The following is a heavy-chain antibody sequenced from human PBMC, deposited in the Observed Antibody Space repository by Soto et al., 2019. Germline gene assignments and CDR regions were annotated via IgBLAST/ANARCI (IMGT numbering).Heavy chain of an antibody. CDR2: ISNNGAPT. Sequence: EAQLVESGGGLVQPGGSLRLSCAASGFTFSNYEMHWVRQAPGKGLEYVSGISNNGAPTDYAKSVKGRFTISRDNSENTLYLQMGSLRAEDMARYYCARRGYGSRWPNVYMDVWGKGTTVTVSS. J-gene: IGHJ6*03. CDR3: ARRGYGSRWPNVYMDV. CDR1: GFTFSNYE. D-gene: IGHD6-13*01. V-gene: IGHV3-64*01.